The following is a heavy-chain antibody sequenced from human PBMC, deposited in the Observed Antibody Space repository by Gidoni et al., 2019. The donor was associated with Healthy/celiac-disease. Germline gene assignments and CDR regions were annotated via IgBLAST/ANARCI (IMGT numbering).Heavy chain of an antibody. CDR2: NYYSGST. V-gene: IGHV4-59*11. CDR1: AGSISSHY. Sequence: QVQLQESGPGLVTPSEPLSLTCTVSAGSISSHYWSWIRQHPGKGLAWLGYNYYSGSTNYNPSLKGRVTISVDTSKNQFSLKLSSVTAADTAVYYCARDWGYCSSTSCQGNAFDIWGQGTMVTVSS. J-gene: IGHJ3*02. D-gene: IGHD2-2*01. CDR3: ARDWGYCSSTSCQGNAFDI.